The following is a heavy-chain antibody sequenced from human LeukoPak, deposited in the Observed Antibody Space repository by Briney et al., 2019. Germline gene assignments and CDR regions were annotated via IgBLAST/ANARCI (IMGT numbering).Heavy chain of an antibody. CDR1: GGSFSGYY. V-gene: IGHV4-34*01. CDR3: ARIQIWFGESRLDY. CDR2: INHSGST. J-gene: IGHJ4*02. D-gene: IGHD3-10*01. Sequence: PSETLSLTCAVYGGSFSGYYWSWIRQPPGKGLEWIGEINHSGSTHYNPSLKSRVTISVDTSKNQFSLKLSSVTAADTAVYYCARIQIWFGESRLDYWGQGTLVTVSS.